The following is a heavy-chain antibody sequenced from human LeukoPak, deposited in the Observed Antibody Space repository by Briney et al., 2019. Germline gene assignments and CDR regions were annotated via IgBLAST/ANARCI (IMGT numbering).Heavy chain of an antibody. CDR1: GFTVSSNY. CDR2: IYSGGST. J-gene: IGHJ4*02. CDR3: ARVEGTTAVDY. V-gene: IGHV3-66*01. D-gene: IGHD1-1*01. Sequence: PGGSLRLSCAASGFTVSSNYMSWVRQAPGKGLEWVSVIYSGGSTYYADSVKGRFTISRDNSKNTLYLQMNSLRAEDTAVYYCARVEGTTAVDYWGQGTLVTVSS.